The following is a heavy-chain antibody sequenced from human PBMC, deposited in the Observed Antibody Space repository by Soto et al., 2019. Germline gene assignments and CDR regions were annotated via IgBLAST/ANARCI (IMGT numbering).Heavy chain of an antibody. Sequence: QLQLQESGPGLVKPSETLSLTCSVSGDSINSDNYYWGWIRQPPGKGLEWIGSIYYRGNTYYNPSLKTRVTISLDKSKSQFSLKLNAVTAADSAVYFCARLEGLATISDYFDYWGQGTVVTVSS. CDR2: IYYRGNT. D-gene: IGHD3-9*01. CDR3: ARLEGLATISDYFDY. CDR1: GDSINSDNYY. J-gene: IGHJ4*02. V-gene: IGHV4-39*01.